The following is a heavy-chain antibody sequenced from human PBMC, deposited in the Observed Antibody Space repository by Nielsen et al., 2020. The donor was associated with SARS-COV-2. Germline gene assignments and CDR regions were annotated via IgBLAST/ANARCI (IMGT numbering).Heavy chain of an antibody. CDR3: ARAPGVQLWFNGMDV. J-gene: IGHJ6*02. CDR2: IYYSGST. CDR1: GGSISSGDYY. Sequence: LRLSCTVSGGSISSGDYYWSWIRQPPGKGLEWIGYIYYSGSTYYNPSLKSRVTISVDTSKNQFSLKLSSVTAADTAVYYCARAPGVQLWFNGMDVWGQGTLVTVSS. V-gene: IGHV4-30-4*01. D-gene: IGHD5-18*01.